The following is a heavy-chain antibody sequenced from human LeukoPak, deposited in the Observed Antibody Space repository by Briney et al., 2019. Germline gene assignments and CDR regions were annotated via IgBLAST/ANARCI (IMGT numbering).Heavy chain of an antibody. CDR3: ARQGYYYDSSGYYEFDY. CDR1: GGSISSSSYY. CDR2: IYYSGST. Sequence: PSETLSLTCTVSGGSISSSSYYWDWIRQPPGKGLEWIGSIYYSGSTYYNPSLKSRVTISVDTSKNQFSLKLSSVTAADTAVYYCARQGYYYDSSGYYEFDYWGQGTLVTVSS. D-gene: IGHD3-22*01. V-gene: IGHV4-39*01. J-gene: IGHJ4*02.